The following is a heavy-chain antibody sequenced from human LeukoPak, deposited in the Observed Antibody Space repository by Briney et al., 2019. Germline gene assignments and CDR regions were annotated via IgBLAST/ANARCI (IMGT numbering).Heavy chain of an antibody. J-gene: IGHJ6*02. CDR1: GGSISSYY. D-gene: IGHD1-7*01. CDR2: IYYSGST. V-gene: IGHV4-59*01. Sequence: SETLSLTCTVSGGSISSYYWSWIRQPPGKGLEWLGYIYYSGSTNYNPSLKSRVTISVDTSNNQFSLKMSSVTAADTAVYYCASITGTTHYGMDVWGQGTTVTVSS. CDR3: ASITGTTHYGMDV.